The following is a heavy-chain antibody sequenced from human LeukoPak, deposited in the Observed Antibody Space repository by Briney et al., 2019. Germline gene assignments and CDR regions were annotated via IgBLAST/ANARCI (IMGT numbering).Heavy chain of an antibody. CDR3: ARNLGAHDYGDYYAFDI. J-gene: IGHJ3*02. Sequence: SDTLSLTCAVSGYSISSSNWWGWIRQPPGKGLEWIGYIYYSGSIYYNPSLKSRVTMSVDTSKNQFSLKPSSVTAVDTAVYYCARNLGAHDYGDYYAFDIWGQGTMVTVSS. CDR2: IYYSGSI. CDR1: GYSISSSNW. V-gene: IGHV4-28*05. D-gene: IGHD4-17*01.